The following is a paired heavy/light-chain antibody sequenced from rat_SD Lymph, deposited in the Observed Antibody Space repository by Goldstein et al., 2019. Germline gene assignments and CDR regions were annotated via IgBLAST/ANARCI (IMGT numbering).Heavy chain of an antibody. J-gene: IGHJ2*01. CDR1: GFNFNDYF. V-gene: IGHV6-22*01. CDR2: IRNKNYNYAT. CDR3: TRTANFDY. Sequence: EEQILETGGGLVKPGGSLRLSCVTSGFNFNDYFMNWVRQAPGKGLEWVAQIRNKNYNYATYYAESLEGRVTISRDDSKSSVYLQVSSLRAEDTAIYYCTRTANFDYWGQGVMVTVSS.
Light chain of an antibody. J-gene: IGKJ2-1*01. V-gene: IGKV22S4*01. CDR1: QNIFRY. CDR2: NAN. CDR3: LQHNSWPNT. Sequence: DIQMTQSPSFLSASVGDRVTINCKASQNIFRYLNWYQQKLGEPPKLLIYNANSLQTGIPSRFSGSGSGTDFTLTISSLQPEDVATYFCLQHNSWPNTFGAGTKLELK.